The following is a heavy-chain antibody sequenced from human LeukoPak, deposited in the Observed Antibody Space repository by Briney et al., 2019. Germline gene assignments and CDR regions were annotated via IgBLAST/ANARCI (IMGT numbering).Heavy chain of an antibody. CDR1: GSTFSSYE. D-gene: IGHD6-19*01. CDR2: ISSSGSTI. V-gene: IGHV3-48*03. Sequence: PGGSLRLSCAASGSTFSSYEMNWVRQAPGKGLEWVSYISSSGSTIYYADSVKGRFTISRDNAKNSLYLQMNSLRAEDTAVYYCAREGLSSGSIDYWGQGTLVTVSS. CDR3: AREGLSSGSIDY. J-gene: IGHJ4*02.